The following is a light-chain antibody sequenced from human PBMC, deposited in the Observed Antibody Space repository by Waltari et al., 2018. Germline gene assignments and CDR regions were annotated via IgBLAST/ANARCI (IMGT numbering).Light chain of an antibody. CDR1: QSILNTSKNKSY. J-gene: IGKJ3*01. V-gene: IGKV4-1*01. CDR3: QQYYSTPFT. CDR2: WAS. Sequence: DIVMTQSPDSLAVSLGERATINCKSSQSILNTSKNKSYLAWYQHKAGQPPKLLMYWASTRESGVPDRFSGSGSETDFTLTISNLQAEDVAVYYCQQYYSTPFTFGPGTKVDIE.